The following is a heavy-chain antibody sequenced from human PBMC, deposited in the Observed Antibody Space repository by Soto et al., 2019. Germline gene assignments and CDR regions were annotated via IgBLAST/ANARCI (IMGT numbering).Heavy chain of an antibody. Sequence: PSETLSLTCTVSGGSISSSSYYWGWIRQPPGKGLEWIGSIYYSGSTYYNPSLKSRVTISVDTSKNQFSLKLSSVTAADTAVYYCARLGGHSSSSNYYYYGMDAWGQGTTVTVSS. CDR2: IYYSGST. D-gene: IGHD6-13*01. J-gene: IGHJ6*02. CDR1: GGSISSSSYY. CDR3: ARLGGHSSSSNYYYYGMDA. V-gene: IGHV4-39*01.